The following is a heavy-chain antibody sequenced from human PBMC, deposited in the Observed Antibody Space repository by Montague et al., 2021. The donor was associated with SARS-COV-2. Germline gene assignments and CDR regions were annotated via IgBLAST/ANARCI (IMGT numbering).Heavy chain of an antibody. J-gene: IGHJ6*02. CDR3: ARGQSVTTCWGAYYGMDV. CDR1: GGSFSGYY. Sequence: SETLSLTCAVYGGSFSGYYWSWIRQPPGKGLEWIGEINHSGSTNYNPSLKSRVTISVDTSKNQFSLKLSSVTAADTAVYYCARGQSVTTCWGAYYGMDVWGQGTTVTVSS. V-gene: IGHV4-34*01. D-gene: IGHD4-17*01. CDR2: INHSGST.